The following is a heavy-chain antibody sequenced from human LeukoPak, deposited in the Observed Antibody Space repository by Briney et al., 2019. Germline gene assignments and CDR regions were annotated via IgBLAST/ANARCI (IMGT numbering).Heavy chain of an antibody. V-gene: IGHV3-23*01. J-gene: IGHJ5*02. CDR1: GFTFSSYG. CDR3: AKDKGVITPNWFDP. CDR2: ISVSGDST. D-gene: IGHD2-21*01. Sequence: GRTLSLSCAASGFTFSSYGMSWVRLAPGKGLESVSAISVSGDSTYYADSVRGRFTISRDNSKNTLYLQMNSLRAEDTALYYCAKDKGVITPNWFDPWGQGALVTVSS.